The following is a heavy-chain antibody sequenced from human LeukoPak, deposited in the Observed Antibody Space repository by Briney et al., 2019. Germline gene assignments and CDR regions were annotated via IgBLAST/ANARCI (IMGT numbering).Heavy chain of an antibody. CDR3: ARSKKLERHLLEFDH. CDR2: INHSGST. J-gene: IGHJ4*02. CDR1: GGSFSGDY. Sequence: SETLSLTCAVYGGSFSGDYWSWIRQPPGKGLEWIGEINHSGSTNYNPSLKSRVTISVDTSKNQFSLKLSSVTAADTAVYYCARSKKLERHLLEFDHWGQGTLVTVSS. V-gene: IGHV4-34*01. D-gene: IGHD1-1*01.